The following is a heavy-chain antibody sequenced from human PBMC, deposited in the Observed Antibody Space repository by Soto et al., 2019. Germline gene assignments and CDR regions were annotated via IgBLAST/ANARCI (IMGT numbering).Heavy chain of an antibody. D-gene: IGHD6-13*01. Sequence: APVKASCKASGYTFTSYAMHWARQAPGKRLEWMGWINAGNGNTKYSQKFQGRVTITEDTSTDTAYMELSSLRSEDTAVYYCATKGRWYVGYYYYGMDVWGQGTTVTVSS. J-gene: IGHJ6*02. CDR1: GYTFTSYA. V-gene: IGHV1-3*01. CDR2: INAGNGNT. CDR3: ATKGRWYVGYYYYGMDV.